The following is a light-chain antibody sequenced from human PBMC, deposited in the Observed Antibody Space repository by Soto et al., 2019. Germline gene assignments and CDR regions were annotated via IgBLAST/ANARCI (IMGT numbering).Light chain of an antibody. CDR3: SSYAGNNTLI. J-gene: IGLJ2*01. Sequence: QSALTQPPSASGSPGQSVTISCTGTSSDVGAYRYVSWYQQYPGKAPQLMIYEVSERPSGVPDRFSGSKSGNTASLTVSGLQAEEEADYYCSSYAGNNTLIFGGGTKLTVL. V-gene: IGLV2-8*01. CDR2: EVS. CDR1: SSDVGAYRY.